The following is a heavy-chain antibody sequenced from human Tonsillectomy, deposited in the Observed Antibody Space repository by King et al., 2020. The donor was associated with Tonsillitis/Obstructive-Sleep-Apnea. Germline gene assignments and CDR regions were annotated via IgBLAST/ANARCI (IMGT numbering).Heavy chain of an antibody. CDR3: AKDQYISTRYYH. V-gene: IGHV3-23*04. CDR1: GFTFSSYA. J-gene: IGHJ5*02. D-gene: IGHD2-2*01. CDR2: ISGSGGST. Sequence: VQLVESGGGLVQPGGSLRLSCAASGFTFSSYAMSWVRQAPEKGLEWVSAISGSGGSTFYADSVKGRFTISRDNSKNTLYLQMNSLRAEDTAVYYCAKDQYISTRYYHWGQGTLVTVSS.